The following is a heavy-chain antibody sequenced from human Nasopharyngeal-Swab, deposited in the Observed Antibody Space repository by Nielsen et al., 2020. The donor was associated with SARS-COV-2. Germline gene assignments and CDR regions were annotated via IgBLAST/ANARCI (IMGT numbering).Heavy chain of an antibody. J-gene: IGHJ6*02. V-gene: IGHV2-70*01. D-gene: IGHD3-10*01. Sequence: SGPTLVKPTQTLTLTCTFSGFSLSTSGMCVSWIRQPPGMALEWLALIDWDDDKYYSTSLKTRLTISKDTSKNQVVLTMTNMDPVDTATYYCARMEKYYYGSGSYYYYYYGMDVWGQGTTVTVSS. CDR3: ARMEKYYYGSGSYYYYYYGMDV. CDR1: GFSLSTSGMC. CDR2: IDWDDDK.